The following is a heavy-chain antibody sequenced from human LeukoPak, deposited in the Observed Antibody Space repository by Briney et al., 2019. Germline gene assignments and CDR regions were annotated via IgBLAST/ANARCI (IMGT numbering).Heavy chain of an antibody. D-gene: IGHD6-19*01. Sequence: ASVKVSCKASGYTFTSYGISWVRQAPGQGLEWMGWISAYNGNTNYAQKFQGRVTITADESTSTAYMELSSLRSEDTAVYYCAISSQWRFDYWGQGTLVTVSS. J-gene: IGHJ4*02. V-gene: IGHV1-18*01. CDR1: GYTFTSYG. CDR3: AISSQWRFDY. CDR2: ISAYNGNT.